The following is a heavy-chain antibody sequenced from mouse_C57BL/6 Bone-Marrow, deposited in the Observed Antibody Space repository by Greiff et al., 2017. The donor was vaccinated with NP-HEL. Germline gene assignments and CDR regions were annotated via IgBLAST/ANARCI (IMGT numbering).Heavy chain of an antibody. CDR1: GYTFTSYW. CDR2: IYPGNSDT. CDR3: TRPYYSNWDYFDY. D-gene: IGHD2-5*01. J-gene: IGHJ2*01. Sequence: EVQLQQSGTVLARPGASVKMSCKTSGYTFTSYWMHWVKQRPGQGLEWIGAIYPGNSDTSYNQKFKGKAKLTAVTSASTAYMELSSLTNEDSAVYYCTRPYYSNWDYFDYWGQGTTLTVSS. V-gene: IGHV1-5*01.